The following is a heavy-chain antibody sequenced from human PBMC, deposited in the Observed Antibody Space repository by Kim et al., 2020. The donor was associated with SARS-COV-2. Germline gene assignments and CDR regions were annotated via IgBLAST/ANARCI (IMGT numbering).Heavy chain of an antibody. Sequence: GGSLRLSCAASGFTFSSYEMNWVRQAPGKGLEWVSYISSSGSTIYYADSVKGRFTISRDNAKNSLYLQMNSLRAEDTAVYYCARDSSGWEYYYYYGMDVWGQGTTVTVSS. V-gene: IGHV3-48*03. D-gene: IGHD6-19*01. CDR1: GFTFSSYE. J-gene: IGHJ6*02. CDR3: ARDSSGWEYYYYYGMDV. CDR2: ISSSGSTI.